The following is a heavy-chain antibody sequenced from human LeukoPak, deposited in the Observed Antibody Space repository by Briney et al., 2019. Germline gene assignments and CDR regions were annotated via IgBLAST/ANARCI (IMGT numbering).Heavy chain of an antibody. CDR3: ARLWSEGNWENWFDP. CDR2: IYYGGNT. Sequence: SETLSLTCTVSGGSISSYFWSWIRKPPGKGLEWIGYIYYGGNTNYNPSLKSRVTISVDTSKNQFSLKLSSVTAADTAVYYCARLWSEGNWENWFDPWGQGTLVTVSS. V-gene: IGHV4-59*01. D-gene: IGHD3-3*01. J-gene: IGHJ5*02. CDR1: GGSISSYF.